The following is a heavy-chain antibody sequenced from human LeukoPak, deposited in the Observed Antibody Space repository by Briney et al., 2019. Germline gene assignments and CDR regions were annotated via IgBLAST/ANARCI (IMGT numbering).Heavy chain of an antibody. D-gene: IGHD2-2*01. Sequence: SQTLSLTCTVSGGSISCGDYYWSWIRQPPGKGLEWIGSIYYGGYTYYNPSLKSRVTISVDTSKNRFSLKLSSVTAADTAVYYCARVVPAAMYNWFDPWGQGTLVTVSS. J-gene: IGHJ5*02. CDR2: IYYGGYT. CDR1: GGSISCGDYY. CDR3: ARVVPAAMYNWFDP. V-gene: IGHV4-39*07.